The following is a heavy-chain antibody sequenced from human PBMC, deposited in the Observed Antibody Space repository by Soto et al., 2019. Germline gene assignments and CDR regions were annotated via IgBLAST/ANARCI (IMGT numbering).Heavy chain of an antibody. Sequence: QVQLVQSGAEVKKPGSSVKVSCKASGGTFSGYAISWLRQAPGQGLEWMGGIIPIFGTTNYAQKFQGRVTITADESTSTGYMELSSLRSEDTAVYYCARSLYYDLWSVWFDPWGQGTLVTVSS. CDR2: IIPIFGTT. J-gene: IGHJ5*02. CDR3: ARSLYYDLWSVWFDP. D-gene: IGHD3-3*01. CDR1: GGTFSGYA. V-gene: IGHV1-69*01.